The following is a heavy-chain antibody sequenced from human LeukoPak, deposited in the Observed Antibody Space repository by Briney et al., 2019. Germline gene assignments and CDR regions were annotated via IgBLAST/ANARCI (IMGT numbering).Heavy chain of an antibody. V-gene: IGHV1-69*01. CDR3: ARLRIQLWFDY. Sequence: SVKVSCQASGGTFSRYAISWVRQAPGQGLAWMGGIIPIFGTANYAQKFQGRVTITADESTSTAYMELSSLRSEDTAVYYCARLRIQLWFDYGGQGTLVTVSS. J-gene: IGHJ4*02. CDR2: IIPIFGTA. CDR1: GGTFSRYA. D-gene: IGHD5-18*01.